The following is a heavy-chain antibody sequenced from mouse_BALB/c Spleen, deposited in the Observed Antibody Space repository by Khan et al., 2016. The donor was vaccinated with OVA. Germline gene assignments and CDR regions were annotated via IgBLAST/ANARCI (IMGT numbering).Heavy chain of an antibody. J-gene: IGHJ4*01. CDR2: ISSTGST. D-gene: IGHD2-14*01. V-gene: IGHV3-2*02. CDR3: ARSLYYSYGYALDC. CDR1: GYSFTSDYV. Sequence: VQLKQSGPGLVKPSQSVSLSCTASGYSFTSDYVWNWMRQFPGNKLEWMGYISSTGSTSYNPSFKSRISITRATSKNPFFLQLKSVTTKVTATYFCARSLYYSYGYALDCWGQGTSVTVSS.